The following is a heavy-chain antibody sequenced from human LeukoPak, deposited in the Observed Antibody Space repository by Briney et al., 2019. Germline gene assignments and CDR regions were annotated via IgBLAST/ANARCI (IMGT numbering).Heavy chain of an antibody. CDR3: TREGKGGANY. J-gene: IGHJ4*02. V-gene: IGHV3-74*01. Sequence: GGSLRLSCAASGFTFSNYWMHWVRQAPGKGLVWVSRINSDGSSTSYADSVKGRFTISRDNAKNSLYLQMNSLRAEDTAVYYCTREGKGGANYWGQGTLVTVSS. CDR1: GFTFSNYW. D-gene: IGHD1-26*01. CDR2: INSDGSST.